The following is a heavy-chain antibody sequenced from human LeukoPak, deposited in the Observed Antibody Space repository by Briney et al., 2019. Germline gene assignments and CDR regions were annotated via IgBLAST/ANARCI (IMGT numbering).Heavy chain of an antibody. CDR1: GFSFSSYA. V-gene: IGHV3-23*01. D-gene: IGHD3-10*01. Sequence: GWSLSLSCAASGFSFSSYAMSWVRQAPGKGLEWASAISGSGGSTYYADSVKGRFTISRDNSKNTLYLQMNSLRAEDTAVYYCAKHGMVRGVRWGQGTLVTASS. CDR2: ISGSGGST. CDR3: AKHGMVRGVR. J-gene: IGHJ4*02.